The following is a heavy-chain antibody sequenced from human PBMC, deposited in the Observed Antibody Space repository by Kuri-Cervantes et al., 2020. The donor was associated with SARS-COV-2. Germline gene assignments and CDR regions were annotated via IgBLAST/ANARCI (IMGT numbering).Heavy chain of an antibody. Sequence: SETLSLTCVVSDYSISSAYYWGWIRQPPGKGLEWIGNIFHTGNTYYNPSLKSRVTISGDTSKNQVSLKLSSVTAADTAVYYCASQDDTSGFYYAYDYWGQGTLVTVSS. V-gene: IGHV4-38-2*01. CDR2: IFHTGNT. CDR1: DYSISSAYY. J-gene: IGHJ4*02. CDR3: ASQDDTSGFYYAYDY. D-gene: IGHD3-22*01.